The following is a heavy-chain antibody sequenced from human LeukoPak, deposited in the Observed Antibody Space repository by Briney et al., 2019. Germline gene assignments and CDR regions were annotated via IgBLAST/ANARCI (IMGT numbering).Heavy chain of an antibody. J-gene: IGHJ6*03. CDR1: GGTFSSYA. V-gene: IGHV1-69*06. CDR2: IIPIFGTA. Sequence: SVKVSCKASGGTFSSYAISWVRQAPGQGLEWMGGIIPIFGTANYAQKFQGRVTITADKSTSTAYMELSSLRSEDTAVYYCARTPRREWLMDVWGKATTVTVSS. D-gene: IGHD3-3*01. CDR3: ARTPRREWLMDV.